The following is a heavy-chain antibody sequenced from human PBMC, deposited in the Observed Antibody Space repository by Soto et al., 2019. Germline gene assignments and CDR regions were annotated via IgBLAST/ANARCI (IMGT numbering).Heavy chain of an antibody. Sequence: SETLSLTCTVSGGSMNNHYWSWIRQPPGKGLEWIGYIYYSGSTNYNPSLKSRVTISVDTSKNQFSLKLSSVTAADTAVYYCARDDAAAGTNDAFDIWGQGTMVTVSS. J-gene: IGHJ3*02. CDR2: IYYSGST. V-gene: IGHV4-59*11. CDR1: GGSMNNHY. D-gene: IGHD6-13*01. CDR3: ARDDAAAGTNDAFDI.